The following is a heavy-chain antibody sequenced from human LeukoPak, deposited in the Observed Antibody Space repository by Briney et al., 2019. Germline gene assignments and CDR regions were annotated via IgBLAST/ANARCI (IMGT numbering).Heavy chain of an antibody. CDR1: GFTFSSYE. CDR3: ARGQGYSSSWYYY. J-gene: IGHJ4*02. Sequence: GGSLRLSCAASGFTFSSYEMNWVRQAPGKGLEWVSYISSSGSTIYYADSVKGRFTISRDNAKNSLYLQMNSLRAEDTALYYCARGQGYSSSWYYYWGQGTLVTVSS. V-gene: IGHV3-48*03. D-gene: IGHD6-13*01. CDR2: ISSSGSTI.